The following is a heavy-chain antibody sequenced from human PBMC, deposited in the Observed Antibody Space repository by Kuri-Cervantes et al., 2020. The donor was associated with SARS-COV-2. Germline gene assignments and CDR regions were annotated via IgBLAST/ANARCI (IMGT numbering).Heavy chain of an antibody. CDR1: GFIFSRYS. CDR2: ISSSSSTI. D-gene: IGHD6-19*01. J-gene: IGHJ3*02. V-gene: IGHV3-48*04. Sequence: GGSLRLSCAASGFIFSRYSMNWVRQAPGKGLEWVSYISSSSSTIYYIDSVKGRFTISRDNAKNTLYLQMNSLRAEDTAVYYCARVKQWLERTAFDIWGQGTMVTVSS. CDR3: ARVKQWLERTAFDI.